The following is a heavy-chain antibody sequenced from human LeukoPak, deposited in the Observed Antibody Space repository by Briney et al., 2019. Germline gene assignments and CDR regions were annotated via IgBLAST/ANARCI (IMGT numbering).Heavy chain of an antibody. J-gene: IGHJ4*02. CDR1: GFTFSSYA. CDR2: ISSNGGST. V-gene: IGHV3-64D*09. D-gene: IGHD2-15*01. Sequence: GRSLRLSCSASGFTFSSYAMHWVRQAPGKGLEYVSAISSNGGSTYYADSVKGRFTISRDNSKNTLYLQMSSLRAEDTAVYYWVKGAVVVAATRSFDYWSQGTLSPPPQ. CDR3: VKGAVVVAATRSFDY.